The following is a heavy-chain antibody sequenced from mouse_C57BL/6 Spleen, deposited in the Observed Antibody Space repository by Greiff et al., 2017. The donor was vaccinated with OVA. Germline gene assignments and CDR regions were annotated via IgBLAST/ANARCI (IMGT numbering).Heavy chain of an antibody. CDR1: GYSITSGYY. CDR3: ATPLLQGDY. CDR2: ISYDGSN. J-gene: IGHJ2*01. Sequence: EVQLQQSGPGLVKPSQSLSLTCSVTGYSITSGYYWNWIRQFPGNKLEWMGYISYDGSNNYNPSLKNRISITRDTSKNQFFLKLNSVTTEDTATYYCATPLLQGDYWGQGTTLTVSS. D-gene: IGHD1-1*01. V-gene: IGHV3-6*01.